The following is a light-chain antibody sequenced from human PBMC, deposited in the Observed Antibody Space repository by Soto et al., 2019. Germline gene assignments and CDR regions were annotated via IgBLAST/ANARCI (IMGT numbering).Light chain of an antibody. J-gene: IGKJ1*01. CDR3: QKSDSSQWT. CDR1: QGITNF. V-gene: IGKV1-27*01. Sequence: DIRMTQSPSSLSASVGDRVTITCRTSQGITNFLAWFQQKPGKVPKLLIYAASTLQSGVPSRFSGSGSGSQFTLTISSLQPEDVATYYGQKSDSSQWTFGQGTKVEI. CDR2: AAS.